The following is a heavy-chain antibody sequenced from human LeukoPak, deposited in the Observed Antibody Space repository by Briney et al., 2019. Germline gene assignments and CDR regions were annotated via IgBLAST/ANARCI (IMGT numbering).Heavy chain of an antibody. J-gene: IGHJ4*02. CDR3: ARRSLHRRHYFDY. Sequence: PSETLSLTCTVSGGSISSSSYYWGWIRQPPGKGLEWIGSFYYSGSTYYNPSLKSRVTISVDTSKNQFSLKLSSVTAADTAVYYCARRSLHRRHYFDYWGQGTLVTVSS. CDR2: FYYSGST. V-gene: IGHV4-39*07. CDR1: GGSISSSSYY.